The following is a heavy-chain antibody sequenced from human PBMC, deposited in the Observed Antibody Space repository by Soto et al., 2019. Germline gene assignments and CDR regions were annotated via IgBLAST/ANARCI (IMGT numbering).Heavy chain of an antibody. V-gene: IGHV1-18*01. J-gene: IGHJ4*02. CDR2: ISFYNGNT. Sequence: QVQLVQSGGEVRKPGASVKVSCKASGDTITNYGISWVRQAPGQGLEWMGWISFYNGNTKYAQNLQGRVTLTTDTSTSTSYMELRSLRSDDTAVYYCASATSIAVAGKESWGQGILVTVSS. CDR1: GDTITNYG. D-gene: IGHD6-19*01. CDR3: ASATSIAVAGKES.